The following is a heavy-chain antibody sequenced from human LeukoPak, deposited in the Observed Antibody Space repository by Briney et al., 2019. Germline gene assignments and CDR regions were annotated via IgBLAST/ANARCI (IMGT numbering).Heavy chain of an antibody. CDR2: ISSSSSYI. Sequence: PGGSLRLSCAASGFTFSSYSMNWVRQAPGKGLEWVSSISSSSSYIYYADSVKGRFTISRDNAKNSLYLQMNSLRAEDTAVYYCARGTWVYSSSWYVFDYWGQGTLVTVSS. CDR1: GFTFSSYS. J-gene: IGHJ4*02. CDR3: ARGTWVYSSSWYVFDY. V-gene: IGHV3-21*01. D-gene: IGHD6-13*01.